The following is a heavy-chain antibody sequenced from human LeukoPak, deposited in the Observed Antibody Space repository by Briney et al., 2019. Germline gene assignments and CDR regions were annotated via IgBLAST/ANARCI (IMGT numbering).Heavy chain of an antibody. CDR2: ITGSGGST. Sequence: PGGSLRLSCAAYGFTFSSHAMGWVRQAPGKGLEWVSSITGSGGSTYYGDSVKGRFTISRDNSKNTLYLQMNSLRAEDTALYYCAKDGGGSLEWLPPMDVWGQGTTVTVSS. J-gene: IGHJ6*02. CDR3: AKDGGGSLEWLPPMDV. V-gene: IGHV3-23*01. D-gene: IGHD3-3*01. CDR1: GFTFSSHA.